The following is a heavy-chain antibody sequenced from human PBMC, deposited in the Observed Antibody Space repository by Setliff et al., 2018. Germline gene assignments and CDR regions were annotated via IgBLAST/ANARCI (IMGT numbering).Heavy chain of an antibody. CDR1: GYTLSNSI. J-gene: IGHJ4*02. D-gene: IGHD2-8*01. CDR3: LRLVRYCTKIACQATSGDEV. V-gene: IGHV1-18*01. Sequence: GASVKVSCKASGYTLSNSILSWVRQAPGQGLEWVGWISAYNGKTYFAQKFQDRITLTTDTSTNTGYLGLRGLRSDDTAVYYCLRLVRYCTKIACQATSGDEVWGLGTLVTVSS. CDR2: ISAYNGKT.